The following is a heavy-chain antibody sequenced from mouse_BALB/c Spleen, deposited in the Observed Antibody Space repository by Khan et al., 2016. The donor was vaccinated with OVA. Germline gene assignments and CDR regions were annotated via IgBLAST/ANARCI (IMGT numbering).Heavy chain of an antibody. CDR1: GYSFTSYY. Sequence: EVQLVESGPELMKPGASVKISCTASGYSFTSYYIHWVMESHGKSLEWIGNIDPFSGDTTYNQKFKGKATLTVDKSSNPTYLLLSNLTSEDSAVYDCTGHDYVAWFTYWGQGTLVTVSA. CDR2: IDPFSGDT. V-gene: IGHV1S135*01. J-gene: IGHJ3*01. D-gene: IGHD2-4*01. CDR3: TGHDYVAWFTY.